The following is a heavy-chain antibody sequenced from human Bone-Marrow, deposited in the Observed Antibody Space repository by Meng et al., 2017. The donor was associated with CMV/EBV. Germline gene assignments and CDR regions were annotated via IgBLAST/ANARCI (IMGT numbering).Heavy chain of an antibody. D-gene: IGHD3-3*01. CDR1: GVTFSSNS. Sequence: GGTLRLPCTASGVTFSSNSMYWVRMAPGKGLEWVSSISSSSSYIYYSDSVKGRFTISRDNAKNSLYLQMNSLRAEDTAVYYCAREFLGYDFWSVYYTGVPYYYYGMDVWGQGTTVTVSS. CDR3: AREFLGYDFWSVYYTGVPYYYYGMDV. V-gene: IGHV3-21*01. J-gene: IGHJ6*02. CDR2: ISSSSSYI.